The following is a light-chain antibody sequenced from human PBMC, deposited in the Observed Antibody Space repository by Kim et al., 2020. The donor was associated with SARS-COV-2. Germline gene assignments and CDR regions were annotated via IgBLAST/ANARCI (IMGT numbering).Light chain of an antibody. V-gene: IGKV1-6*01. Sequence: IQMTQSPSSLSASVGDRVSITCRSSQGIDNNLGWYQQKPGKAPKLLIYHASTLQSGVPSRFSGSGSGTDFTLTISSLQPEDFTTYYCLQERYYPRSFGGGTKVDIK. CDR1: QGIDNN. J-gene: IGKJ4*01. CDR2: HAS. CDR3: LQERYYPRS.